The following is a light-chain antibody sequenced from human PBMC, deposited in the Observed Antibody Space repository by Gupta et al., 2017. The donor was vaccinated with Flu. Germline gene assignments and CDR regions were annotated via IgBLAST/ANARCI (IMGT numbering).Light chain of an antibody. CDR2: SDN. Sequence: QSVLTQPPSASETPGQRVTISCSGSNSNIGSNTVSWYQQFPGTAPKLLIHSDNPRPSGVPDRFSGSKSGTSASLAISGLQSEDEAVYHCAAWDDSPNGPVFGGGTKLTVL. CDR3: AAWDDSPNGPV. V-gene: IGLV1-44*01. CDR1: NSNIGSNT. J-gene: IGLJ3*02.